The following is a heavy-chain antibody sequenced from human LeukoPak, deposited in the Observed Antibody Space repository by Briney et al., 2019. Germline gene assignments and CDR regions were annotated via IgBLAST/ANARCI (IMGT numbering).Heavy chain of an antibody. J-gene: IGHJ4*02. V-gene: IGHV1-46*01. Sequence: ASVTVSCKASGYTFTSYYMHWVRQAPGQGLEWMGIINPSGGSTSYAQKFQGRVTMTRDTSTSTVYMELSSLRSEDTAVYYCARSRHPYYYDSSGPHFDYWGQGTLVTVSS. CDR3: ARSRHPYYYDSSGPHFDY. D-gene: IGHD3-22*01. CDR1: GYTFTSYY. CDR2: INPSGGST.